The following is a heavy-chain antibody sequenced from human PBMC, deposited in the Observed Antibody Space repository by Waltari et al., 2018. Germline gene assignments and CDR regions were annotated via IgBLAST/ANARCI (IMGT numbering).Heavy chain of an antibody. Sequence: QVQLQESDPGLVKPSETLSLTCTVSGGSISSYYWSWIRQPPGKGLEWIGYIYYSGSTNYNPSLKSRVTISVDTSKNQFSLKLSSVTAADTAVYYCVCGSGSYQILDYWGQGTLVTVSS. J-gene: IGHJ4*02. V-gene: IGHV4-59*01. CDR2: IYYSGST. D-gene: IGHD3-10*01. CDR3: VCGSGSYQILDY. CDR1: GGSISSYY.